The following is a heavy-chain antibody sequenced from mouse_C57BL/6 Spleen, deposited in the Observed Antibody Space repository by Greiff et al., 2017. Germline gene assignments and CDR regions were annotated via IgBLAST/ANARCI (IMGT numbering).Heavy chain of an antibody. Sequence: VQLQQPGAELVRPGTSVKLSCKASGYTFTSYWMHWVKQRPGQGLEWIGVIDPSDSYTNYNQKFKGKATLTVDTSSSTAYMQLSSLTSEDSAVYYCARGRITTVVPYYFDYWGQGTTLTVSS. V-gene: IGHV1-59*01. CDR2: IDPSDSYT. CDR1: GYTFTSYW. D-gene: IGHD1-1*01. J-gene: IGHJ2*01. CDR3: ARGRITTVVPYYFDY.